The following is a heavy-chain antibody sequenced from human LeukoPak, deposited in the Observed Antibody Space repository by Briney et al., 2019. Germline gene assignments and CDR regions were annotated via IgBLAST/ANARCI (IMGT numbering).Heavy chain of an antibody. CDR3: ARRSYGGLFDY. CDR2: IYYSGST. CDR1: GGSISSYY. D-gene: IGHD5-18*01. Sequence: KASETLSLTCTVSGGSISSYYWSWIRQPPGKGLEWIGYIYYSGSTNYNPSLKSRVTISVDTSKNQFSLKLSSVTAADTAVYYCARRSYGGLFDYWGQGTLVTVSS. J-gene: IGHJ4*02. V-gene: IGHV4-59*08.